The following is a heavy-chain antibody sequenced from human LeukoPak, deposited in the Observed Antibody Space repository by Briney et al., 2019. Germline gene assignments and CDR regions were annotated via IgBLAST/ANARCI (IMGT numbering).Heavy chain of an antibody. Sequence: ASVKVSCKASGGTFSSYAISWVRQAPGQGLEWKGRIDPNSGGTYYAQKFQGRVTMTRDTSMSTAYMELSRLRSDDTAVYYCARDAMGSYLNWGQGTLVTVSS. V-gene: IGHV1-2*02. D-gene: IGHD3-10*01. CDR1: GGTFSSYA. CDR2: IDPNSGGT. CDR3: ARDAMGSYLN. J-gene: IGHJ4*02.